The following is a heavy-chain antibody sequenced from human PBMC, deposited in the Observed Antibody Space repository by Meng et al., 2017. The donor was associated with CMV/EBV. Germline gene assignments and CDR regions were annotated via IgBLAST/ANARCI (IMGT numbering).Heavy chain of an antibody. CDR1: YY. D-gene: IGHD3-9*01. CDR3: ARNLFVLRYFDWLPIRNNWFDP. V-gene: IGHV4-39*07. J-gene: IGHJ5*02. CDR2: IYSSGST. Sequence: YYWGWIRQPPGKGLEWIGSIYSSGSTYYNPSLKSRVTISVDTSKNQFSLKLSSVTAADTAVYYCARNLFVLRYFDWLPIRNNWFDPWAREPWSPSPQ.